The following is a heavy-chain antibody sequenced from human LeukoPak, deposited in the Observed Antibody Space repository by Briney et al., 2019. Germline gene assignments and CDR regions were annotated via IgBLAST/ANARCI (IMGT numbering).Heavy chain of an antibody. V-gene: IGHV1-18*01. D-gene: IGHD3-3*01. J-gene: IGHJ4*02. CDR1: GYTFTRHG. Sequence: ASVKVSCKASGYTFTRHGIAWVRQAPGQGLEWMGWISAYNGNTNYAQKLQGRVTMTTDTSTSTAYMELRSLRSDDTAVYYCAREAGGDFWSGYLSNDYWGQGTLVTVSS. CDR2: ISAYNGNT. CDR3: AREAGGDFWSGYLSNDY.